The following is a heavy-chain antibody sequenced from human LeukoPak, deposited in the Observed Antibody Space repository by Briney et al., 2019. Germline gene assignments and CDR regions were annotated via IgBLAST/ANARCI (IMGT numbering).Heavy chain of an antibody. CDR3: ARDKDWSFDN. V-gene: IGHV3-21*05. J-gene: IGHJ4*02. D-gene: IGHD3/OR15-3a*01. CDR1: GFTFTSYS. CDR2: ITTRSSDI. Sequence: GGSLRLSCAASGFTFTSYSVNWVRQAPGKGLEWVAYITTRSSDINYADSVKGRFTISRDNAKNSLYLQMNSLRDEDTAVYYCARDKDWSFDNWGQGILVTVSS.